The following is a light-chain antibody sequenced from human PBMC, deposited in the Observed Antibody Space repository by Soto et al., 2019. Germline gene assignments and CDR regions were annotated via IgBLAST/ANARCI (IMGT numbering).Light chain of an antibody. CDR3: SSYTRSGTLV. CDR2: EVR. Sequence: QSALTQPASVSGSPGQSITISCTGTTSDVGGYNYVSWHQQHPGKAPNLMIHEVRYRPSGVSNRFSGSKSGNTAALTISGLQAEDEADYYCSSYTRSGTLVFGGGTKVTVL. V-gene: IGLV2-14*01. CDR1: TSDVGGYNY. J-gene: IGLJ3*02.